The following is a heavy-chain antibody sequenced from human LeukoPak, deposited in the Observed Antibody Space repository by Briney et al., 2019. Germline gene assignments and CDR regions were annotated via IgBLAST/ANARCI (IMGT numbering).Heavy chain of an antibody. Sequence: TSETLSLTCTVSGGSITNGGDYWSWIRQPAGKGLEWIGRIYTTGNNNYNPSLKSRVPISLDTSKNQCSLKLSSVSAEDTALYYCARERLGGSYYRPVEYWGQGTLVTVSS. CDR3: ARERLGGSYYRPVEY. V-gene: IGHV4-61*02. J-gene: IGHJ4*02. CDR1: GGSITNGGDY. D-gene: IGHD1-26*01. CDR2: IYTTGNN.